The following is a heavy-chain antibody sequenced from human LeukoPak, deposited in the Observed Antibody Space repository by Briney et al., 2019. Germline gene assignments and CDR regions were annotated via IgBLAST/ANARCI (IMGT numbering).Heavy chain of an antibody. Sequence: GGSLRLSCAASGFTFSSYAMHWVRQAPGKGLEWVAVISYDGSNKYYADSVKGRFTISRDNSKNTLYLQMNSLRAEDTAVYYCARVSQGDWFDPWGQGTLVTVSS. CDR2: ISYDGSNK. CDR3: ARVSQGDWFDP. CDR1: GFTFSSYA. J-gene: IGHJ5*02. V-gene: IGHV3-30*01.